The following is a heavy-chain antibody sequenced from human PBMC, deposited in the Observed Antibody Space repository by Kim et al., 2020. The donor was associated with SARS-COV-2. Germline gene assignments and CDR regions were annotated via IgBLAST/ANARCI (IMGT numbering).Heavy chain of an antibody. CDR1: GGSFSGYY. D-gene: IGHD3-3*01. Sequence: SETLSLTCAVYGGSFSGYYWSWIRQPPGKGLEWIGEINHSGSTNYNPSLKSRVTISVDTSKNQFSLKLSSVTAADTAVYYCARFFEQTDLRAGYYYGMDVWGQGTTVTVSS. CDR3: ARFFEQTDLRAGYYYGMDV. V-gene: IGHV4-34*01. CDR2: INHSGST. J-gene: IGHJ6*02.